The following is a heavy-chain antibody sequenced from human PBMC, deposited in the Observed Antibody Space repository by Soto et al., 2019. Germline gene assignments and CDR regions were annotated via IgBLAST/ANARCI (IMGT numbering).Heavy chain of an antibody. CDR3: ARRTGFGF. CDR1: GVRVCSSG. V-gene: IGHV3-21*01. CDR2: ISSSSSYI. J-gene: IGHJ4*02. Sequence: GGSLRLSSAACGVRVCSSGMNLVRQAPGKGLEWVSSISSSSSYIYYADSVKGRFTISRDNAKNSLYLQMNSLSSLDTAVWYCARRTGFGFSAQRTLVTVSP. D-gene: IGHD2-2*01.